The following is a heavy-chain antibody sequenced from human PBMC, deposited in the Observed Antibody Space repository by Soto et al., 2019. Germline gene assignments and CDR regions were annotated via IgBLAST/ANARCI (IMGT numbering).Heavy chain of an antibody. CDR3: ARSLRQYYYYYYMDV. CDR1: GGSISSSSYY. V-gene: IGHV4-39*07. CDR2: IYYSGST. Sequence: PSETLSLTCTVSGGSISSSSYYWGWIRQPPGKGLEWIGSIYYSGSTNYNPSLKSRVTISVDTSKNQFSLKLSSVTAADTAVYYCARSLRQYYYYYYMDVWGKGTTVTVSS. D-gene: IGHD3-16*02. J-gene: IGHJ6*03.